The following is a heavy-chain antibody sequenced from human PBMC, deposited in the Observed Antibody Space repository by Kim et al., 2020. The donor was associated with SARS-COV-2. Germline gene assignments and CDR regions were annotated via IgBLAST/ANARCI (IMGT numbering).Heavy chain of an antibody. J-gene: IGHJ4*02. D-gene: IGHD5-18*01. CDR3: ARDSYGFDY. CDR1: GGSISSSSYY. Sequence: SETLSLTCTVSGGSISSSSYYWGWIRQPPGKGLEWIGNIYYSGSTYHNPSLKSRVTISVDTSKNQFSLRLSSVTAADTAVYYCARDSYGFDYWGQGTLVTVSS. V-gene: IGHV4-39*07. CDR2: IYYSGST.